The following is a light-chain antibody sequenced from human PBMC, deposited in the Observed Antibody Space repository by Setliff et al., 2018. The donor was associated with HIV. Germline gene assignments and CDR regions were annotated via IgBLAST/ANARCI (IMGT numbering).Light chain of an antibody. Sequence: QSALTQPASVSGSPRQSITISCTGTSSDIGAYTFVSWYQQHPGKAPKLIIHDVSNRPSGVSNRFSGSKSGNTASLTISDLQADDEADYYCYSYTNSRTLVFGGGT. CDR3: YSYTNSRTLV. CDR1: SSDIGAYTF. CDR2: DVS. V-gene: IGLV2-14*03. J-gene: IGLJ3*02.